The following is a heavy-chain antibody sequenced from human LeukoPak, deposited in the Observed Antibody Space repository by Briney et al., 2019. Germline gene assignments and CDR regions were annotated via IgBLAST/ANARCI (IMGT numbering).Heavy chain of an antibody. V-gene: IGHV3-21*01. CDR1: GFTFSSYS. J-gene: IGHJ4*02. CDR2: ISTSSSYI. D-gene: IGHD5-18*01. Sequence: GGSLRLSCAASGFTFSSYSMNWVRQAPGKGLEWVSFISTSSSYIHNADSVKGRFTISRDNAENSLYLQMNSLRAEDTAVYYCARGEWILDYWGQGTLVTVSS. CDR3: ARGEWILDY.